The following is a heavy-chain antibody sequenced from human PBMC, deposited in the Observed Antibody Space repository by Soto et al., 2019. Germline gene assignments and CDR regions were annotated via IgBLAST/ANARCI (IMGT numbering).Heavy chain of an antibody. CDR1: GDSISVGGYY. D-gene: IGHD3-16*01. CDR3: ARGIRS. V-gene: IGHV4-31*03. CDR2: IYYSGHT. J-gene: IGHJ6*02. Sequence: QVQLQESGPGLVRPSQTLSLTCTVSGDSISVGGYYWSWIRQHPGKGLEWIGYIYYSGHTYYNPSLKSRVTISVDTSKTQFSLTLTSVTAADTAVYYCARGIRSWGQGTTVTVSS.